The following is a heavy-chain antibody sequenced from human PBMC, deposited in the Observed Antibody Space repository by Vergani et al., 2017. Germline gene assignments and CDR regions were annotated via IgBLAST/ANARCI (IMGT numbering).Heavy chain of an antibody. J-gene: IGHJ6*02. Sequence: QVQLVQSGAEVKKPGASVKVSCKASGYTFSTYGISWVRQAPGEGLEWLGWISVYNGETKFAQKFQGRVTITADESTSTAYMELSSLRSEDTAVYYCARPRRDGYKYNYYYGMDVWCRGTTVTVSS. CDR2: ISVYNGET. CDR1: GYTFSTYG. D-gene: IGHD5-24*01. V-gene: IGHV1-18*01. CDR3: ARPRRDGYKYNYYYGMDV.